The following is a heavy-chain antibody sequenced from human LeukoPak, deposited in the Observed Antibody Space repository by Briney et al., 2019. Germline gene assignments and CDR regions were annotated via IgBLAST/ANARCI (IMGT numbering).Heavy chain of an antibody. J-gene: IGHJ4*02. D-gene: IGHD2-2*01. CDR1: GFTFSSSG. CDR2: IRYDGSNK. CDR3: ARTRGIVVVPAARFDY. V-gene: IGHV3-30*02. Sequence: PGGSLRLSCAASGFTFSSSGMHWVRQAPGKGLEWVAFIRYDGSNKYYADSVKGRFTISRDNSKNTLYLQMKSLRAEDTVVYYCARTRGIVVVPAARFDYWGQGTLVTVSS.